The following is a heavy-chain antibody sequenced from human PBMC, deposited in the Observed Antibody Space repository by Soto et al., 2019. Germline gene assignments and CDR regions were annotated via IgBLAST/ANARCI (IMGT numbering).Heavy chain of an antibody. CDR3: ARGDRRDGYNPLDY. CDR1: GFTFSSYW. J-gene: IGHJ4*02. D-gene: IGHD5-12*01. Sequence: EVQLVESGGGLVQPGGSLRLSCAASGFTFSSYWMHWVRQAPGKGLVWVSRINSDGSSTSYADSVKGRFTISRDNAKNTLYLQMNSLRAEDTAVYYCARGDRRDGYNPLDYWGQGTLVTVSS. CDR2: INSDGSST. V-gene: IGHV3-74*01.